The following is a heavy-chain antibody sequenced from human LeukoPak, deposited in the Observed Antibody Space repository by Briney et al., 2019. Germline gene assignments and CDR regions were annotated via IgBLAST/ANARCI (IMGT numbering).Heavy chain of an antibody. D-gene: IGHD6-13*01. CDR1: GFTFSSHW. CDR2: IKQDGSEK. Sequence: GGSLRLSCAASGFTFSSHWMSWVRQAPGKGLEWVANIKQDGSEKYYVDSVKGRFTISRDNAKNSLYLQINSLRAEDTAVYYCATDVIAAAGTADFWGQGTLVTVSS. J-gene: IGHJ4*02. CDR3: ATDVIAAAGTADF. V-gene: IGHV3-7*03.